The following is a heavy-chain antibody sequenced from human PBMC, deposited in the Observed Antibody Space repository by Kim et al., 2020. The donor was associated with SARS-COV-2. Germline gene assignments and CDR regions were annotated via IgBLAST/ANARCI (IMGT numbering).Heavy chain of an antibody. D-gene: IGHD3-9*01. Sequence: SETLSLTCTVSGGSISSGGYYWSWIRQHPGKGLEWIGYIYYSGSTYYNPSLKSRVTISVDTSKNQFSLKLSSVTAADTAVYYCARVGNYDVFAGYTYSFDYWGQGTLVTVSS. CDR2: IYYSGST. CDR1: GGSISSGGYY. J-gene: IGHJ4*02. CDR3: ARVGNYDVFAGYTYSFDY. V-gene: IGHV4-31*03.